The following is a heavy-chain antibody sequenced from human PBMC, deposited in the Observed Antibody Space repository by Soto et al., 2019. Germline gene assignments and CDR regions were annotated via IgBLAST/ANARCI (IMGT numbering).Heavy chain of an antibody. Sequence: EVQLVESGGGLVKPGGSLRLSCAASGFTFSSYSMNWVRQAPGKGLEWVSSISSSSSYIYYADSVKGRFTISRDNAKNLLYLQMNSLRAEDTAVYDYSSVPYDYVWGTPPRAGMEVWGQGITGTVSS. CDR2: ISSSSSYI. CDR3: SSVPYDYVWGTPPRAGMEV. D-gene: IGHD3-16*01. V-gene: IGHV3-21*01. J-gene: IGHJ6*02. CDR1: GFTFSSYS.